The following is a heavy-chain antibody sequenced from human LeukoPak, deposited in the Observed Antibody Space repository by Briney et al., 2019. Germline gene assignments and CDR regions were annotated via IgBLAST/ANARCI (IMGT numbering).Heavy chain of an antibody. D-gene: IGHD3-16*01. CDR2: ISAYNGNT. J-gene: IGHJ4*02. V-gene: IGHV1-18*01. CDR3: ARGLRLRLGEAFDY. Sequence: ASVKVSCKASGYTFTSYGISWVRQAPGQGLEWMGWISAYNGNTNYAQKLQGRVTMTTDTSTSTAYMELRSLRSEDTTVYYCARGLRLRLGEAFDYWGQGTLVTVSS. CDR1: GYTFTSYG.